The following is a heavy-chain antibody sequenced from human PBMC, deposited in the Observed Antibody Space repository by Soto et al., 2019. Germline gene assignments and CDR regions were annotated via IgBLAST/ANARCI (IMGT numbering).Heavy chain of an antibody. D-gene: IGHD4-4*01. V-gene: IGHV3-74*01. CDR3: AKDLDTGPPAVTYDYYYGMDV. J-gene: IGHJ6*02. CDR1: GFTFGGYW. Sequence: PGGSLRLSCAASGFTFGGYWMHWVRQAPGKGLEWVSRSNRDGSDTNYADSVKGRFTVSRDNAKNTLFLQMNGLRAEDTAVYYCAKDLDTGPPAVTYDYYYGMDVWGQGTTVTVSS. CDR2: SNRDGSDT.